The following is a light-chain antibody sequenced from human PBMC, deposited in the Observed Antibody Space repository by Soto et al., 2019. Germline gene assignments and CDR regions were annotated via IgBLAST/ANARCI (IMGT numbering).Light chain of an antibody. CDR3: CSYAGRSTPYV. V-gene: IGLV2-23*01. J-gene: IGLJ1*01. CDR2: EGS. CDR1: SSDVGSYNL. Sequence: QSALTQPASVSGSPGQSITISCTGTSSDVGSYNLVSWYQQHPGKAPKLMIYEGSKRPSGVSNRFSGSKSGNTASLTISGVQAEDEADYYCCSYAGRSTPYVFGTGTKLPVL.